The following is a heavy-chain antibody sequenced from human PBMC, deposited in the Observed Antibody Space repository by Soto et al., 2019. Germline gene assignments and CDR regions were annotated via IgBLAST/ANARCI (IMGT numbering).Heavy chain of an antibody. D-gene: IGHD6-13*01. CDR1: GYTFTAYY. Sequence: ASVKVSCKASGYTFTAYYIHWVRQAPGQGLEWMGWINPNGGGTNYARRFQGRVTMTRDTSLSTAYMELTRLRSDDAAIYYCARVHYSSSWYNWGHGTLVTVSS. CDR2: INPNGGGT. J-gene: IGHJ4*01. V-gene: IGHV1-2*02. CDR3: ARVHYSSSWYN.